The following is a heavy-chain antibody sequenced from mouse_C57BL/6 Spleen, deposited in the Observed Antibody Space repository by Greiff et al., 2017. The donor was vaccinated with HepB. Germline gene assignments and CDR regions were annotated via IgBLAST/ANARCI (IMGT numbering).Heavy chain of an antibody. J-gene: IGHJ3*01. D-gene: IGHD2-13*01. CDR2: IYPGDGDT. CDR3: ASYYGDVGFAY. CDR1: GYAFSSYW. V-gene: IGHV1-80*01. Sequence: VQGVESGAELVKPGASVKISCKASGYAFSSYWMNWVKQRPGKGLEWIGQIYPGDGDTNYNGKFKGKATLTADKSSSTAYMQRSSLTSEDSAVYFCASYYGDVGFAYWGQGTQVTVSA.